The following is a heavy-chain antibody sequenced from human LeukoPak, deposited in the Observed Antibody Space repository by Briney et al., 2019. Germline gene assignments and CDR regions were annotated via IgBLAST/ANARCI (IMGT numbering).Heavy chain of an antibody. V-gene: IGHV3-30*03. D-gene: IGHD5-12*01. CDR3: ARTTHGYSGYGLPAWCDY. Sequence: PGRSLRLSCAASGFTLSSYGMHWVRQAPGKGLEWVAVISNDGSNKYYADSVMGRFTISRDNSKNTLYLQMISLRAEDTAVYYCARTTHGYSGYGLPAWCDYWGQGTLVTVSS. CDR2: ISNDGSNK. J-gene: IGHJ4*02. CDR1: GFTLSSYG.